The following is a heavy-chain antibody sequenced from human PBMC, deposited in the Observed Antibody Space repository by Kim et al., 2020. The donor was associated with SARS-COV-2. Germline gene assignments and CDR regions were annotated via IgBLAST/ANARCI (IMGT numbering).Heavy chain of an antibody. Sequence: GGSLRLSCAASGFTFSSYSMNWVRQAPGKGLEWVSYISSSSSTIYYADSVKGRFTISRDNAKNSLYLQMNSLRAEDTAVYYCARDSKIAVAGTGFIWGQGTLVTVSS. D-gene: IGHD6-19*01. J-gene: IGHJ4*02. V-gene: IGHV3-48*04. CDR2: ISSSSSTI. CDR3: ARDSKIAVAGTGFI. CDR1: GFTFSSYS.